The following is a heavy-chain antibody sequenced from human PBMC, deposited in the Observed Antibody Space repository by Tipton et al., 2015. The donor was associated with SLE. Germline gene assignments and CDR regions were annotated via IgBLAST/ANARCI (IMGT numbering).Heavy chain of an antibody. CDR1: GGSISSGSYY. V-gene: IGHV4-61*02. Sequence: TLSLTCTVSGGSISSGSYYWSWIRQPAGKGLEWIGRIYTSGSTNYNPSLKSRVTISVDTSKNQFSLKLSSVTAADTAVYYCARLSSMVRRAQGWFDPWGQGTLVTVSS. D-gene: IGHD3-10*01. CDR2: IYTSGST. CDR3: ARLSSMVRRAQGWFDP. J-gene: IGHJ5*02.